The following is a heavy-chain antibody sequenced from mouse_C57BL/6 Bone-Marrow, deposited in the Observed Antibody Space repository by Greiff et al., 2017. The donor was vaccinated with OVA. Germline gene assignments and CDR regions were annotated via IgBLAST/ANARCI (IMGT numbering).Heavy chain of an antibody. J-gene: IGHJ4*01. CDR1: GFSLTSYG. V-gene: IGHV2-6-1*01. D-gene: IGHD2-2*01. CDR2: IWSDGST. CDR3: ARQRSTMVTYYAMDY. Sequence: VKLVESGPGLVAPSQSLSITCTVSGFSLTSYGVHWVRQPPGKGLEWLVVIWSDGSTTYNSALKSRLSISKDNSKSQVFLKMNSLQTDDTAMYYCARQRSTMVTYYAMDYWGQGTSVTVSS.